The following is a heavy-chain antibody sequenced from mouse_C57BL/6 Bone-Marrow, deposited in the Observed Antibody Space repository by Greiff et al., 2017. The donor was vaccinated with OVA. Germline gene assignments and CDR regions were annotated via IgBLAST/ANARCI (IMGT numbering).Heavy chain of an antibody. J-gene: IGHJ1*03. Sequence: EVKLVESGEGLVKPGGSLKLSCAASGFTFSSYAMSWVRQTPEKRLEWVAYISSGGDYIYYADTVKGRFTISRDNARNTLYLQMSSLKSKDTAMYYCSTPFPWYFDVWGTGTTVTVSS. CDR3: STPFPWYFDV. V-gene: IGHV5-9-1*02. CDR2: ISSGGDYI. CDR1: GFTFSSYA.